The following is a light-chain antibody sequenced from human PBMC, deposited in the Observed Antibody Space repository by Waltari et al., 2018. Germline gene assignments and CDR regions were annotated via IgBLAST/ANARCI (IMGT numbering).Light chain of an antibody. CDR3: QQYNSYSLT. CDR1: QSISSW. V-gene: IGKV1-5*03. Sequence: DIQMTQSPSTLSASVGDRVTITCRASQSISSWLAWYQPKPGKTPKLLIYKASSLESGVPSRFSGSGSRTEFTLTISSLQPDDFATYYCQQYNSYSLTFGGGTKVEIK. CDR2: KAS. J-gene: IGKJ4*01.